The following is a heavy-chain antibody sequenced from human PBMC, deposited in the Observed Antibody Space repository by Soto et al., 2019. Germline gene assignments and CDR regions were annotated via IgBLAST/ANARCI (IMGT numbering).Heavy chain of an antibody. CDR3: ARPNQVLPRLRYYYGMDV. Sequence: GESLKISCKGSGYSFTSYWISWVRQMPGKGLEWMGRIDPSDSYTNYSPSFQGHVTISADKSISTAYLQWSSLKASDTAMYYCARPNQVLPRLRYYYGMDVWGQGTTVTVSS. D-gene: IGHD2-2*01. J-gene: IGHJ6*02. CDR2: IDPSDSYT. CDR1: GYSFTSYW. V-gene: IGHV5-10-1*01.